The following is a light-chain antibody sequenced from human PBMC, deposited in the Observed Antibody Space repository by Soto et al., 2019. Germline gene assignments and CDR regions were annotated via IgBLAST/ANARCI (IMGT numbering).Light chain of an antibody. CDR3: QSYDSRVRVV. V-gene: IGLV1-40*01. Sequence: QSVLTQPPSVSGAPGQRVTISCTGSSSNIGAGYNVHWYQQLPGTAPKLLIYGNSNRPSRVPDRFSGSKSGTSASLAITGLQAEDEGDYYCQSYDSRVRVVFGGGTKVTVL. J-gene: IGLJ2*01. CDR1: SSNIGAGYN. CDR2: GNS.